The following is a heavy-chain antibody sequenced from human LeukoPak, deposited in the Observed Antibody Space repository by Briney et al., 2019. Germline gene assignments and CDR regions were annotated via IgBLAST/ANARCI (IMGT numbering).Heavy chain of an antibody. D-gene: IGHD2-8*01. CDR3: AGNILYGDYDY. J-gene: IGHJ4*02. CDR1: GGSISSSSYY. Sequence: KPSETLSLTCTVSGGSISSSSYYWGWIRQPPGKGLEWIGSIYYSGSTYYNPSLKSRVTISVDTSKNQFSLMLSSVTAADTAVYYCAGNILYGDYDYWGQGTLVTVSS. V-gene: IGHV4-39*07. CDR2: IYYSGST.